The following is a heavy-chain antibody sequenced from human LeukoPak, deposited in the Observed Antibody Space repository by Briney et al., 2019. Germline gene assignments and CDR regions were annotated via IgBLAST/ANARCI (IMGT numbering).Heavy chain of an antibody. Sequence: AGGSLRLSCAASGFTFTSYAMSWVRQAPGRGLEWVSAISGSGGNTYYADSVKGRFTISRDNTKNTLYLKMNSLRAEDTALYYCAKRHYFDCWGQGTLVTVSS. CDR1: GFTFTSYA. CDR2: ISGSGGNT. V-gene: IGHV3-23*01. CDR3: AKRHYFDC. J-gene: IGHJ4*02.